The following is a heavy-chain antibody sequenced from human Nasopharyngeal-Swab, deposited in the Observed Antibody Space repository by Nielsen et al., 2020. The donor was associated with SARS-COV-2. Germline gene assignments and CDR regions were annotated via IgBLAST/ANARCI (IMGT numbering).Heavy chain of an antibody. V-gene: IGHV4-59*08. CDR1: GGSISSYY. CDR3: ARQRTAMVLDY. D-gene: IGHD5-18*01. J-gene: IGHJ4*02. CDR2: IYYSGST. Sequence: SETLSLTCTVSGGSISSYYWSWIRQPPGKGLEWIGYIYYSGSTNYNPSLKGRVTISVDTSKNQFSLKLSSVTAADTAVYYCARQRTAMVLDYWGQGTLVTVSS.